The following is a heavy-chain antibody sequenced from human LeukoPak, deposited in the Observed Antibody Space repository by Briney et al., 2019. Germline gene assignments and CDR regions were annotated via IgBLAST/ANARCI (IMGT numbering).Heavy chain of an antibody. Sequence: GESLNISCKGSGYSFTSYWIGWVRQMPGKGLEWMGIIYPGDSDTRYSPSFQGQVTISADKSISTAYLQWSSLKASDTAMYYCARVPGSSSRWYWFDPWGQGTLVTVSS. D-gene: IGHD6-13*01. J-gene: IGHJ5*02. CDR1: GYSFTSYW. CDR2: IYPGDSDT. CDR3: ARVPGSSSRWYWFDP. V-gene: IGHV5-51*01.